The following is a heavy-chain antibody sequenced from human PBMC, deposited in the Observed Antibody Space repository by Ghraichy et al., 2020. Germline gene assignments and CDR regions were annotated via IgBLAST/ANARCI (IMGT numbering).Heavy chain of an antibody. CDR1: GFTFSSYA. D-gene: IGHD3-3*01. Sequence: GGSLRLSCATSGFTFSSYAMSWVRQAPGKGLEWVSAISGSGGSTYYADSVKGRFTISRDNSKNTLYLQMNSLRAEDTAVYYCAKGSLDYDFWSGYYSEYYFDYWGQGTLVTVSS. J-gene: IGHJ4*02. CDR3: AKGSLDYDFWSGYYSEYYFDY. V-gene: IGHV3-23*01. CDR2: ISGSGGST.